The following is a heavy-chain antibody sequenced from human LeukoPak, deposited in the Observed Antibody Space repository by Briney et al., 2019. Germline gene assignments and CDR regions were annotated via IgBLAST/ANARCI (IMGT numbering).Heavy chain of an antibody. CDR3: ARGRLGRQHASFFDS. CDR2: IYYSGST. V-gene: IGHV4-59*08. CDR1: DGSMVTYY. D-gene: IGHD2-2*01. J-gene: IGHJ4*01. Sequence: PSETLSLTCSVSDGSMVTYYWGWIRQPPGKRLEWIGYIYYSGSTTYNPSLKSRVTVSVDTSKNQFSLKLTSMTAADTAVYYCARGRLGRQHASFFDSWGHGTLVTVSS.